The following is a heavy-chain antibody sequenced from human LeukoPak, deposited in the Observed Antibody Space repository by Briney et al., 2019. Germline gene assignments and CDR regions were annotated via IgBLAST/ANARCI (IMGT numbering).Heavy chain of an antibody. J-gene: IGHJ3*01. CDR2: INPSGAGT. CDR1: GYTFTSYY. CDR3: AREVVSHAFDF. D-gene: IGHD2-15*01. Sequence: ASVKVSCKASGYTFTSYYMHWVRQAPGQGLEWMGIINPSGAGTSYAQKFQGRVAVTRDTSTSTVYMELSSLRSEDTAVYYCAREVVSHAFDFWGQGTMVIVSS. V-gene: IGHV1-46*01.